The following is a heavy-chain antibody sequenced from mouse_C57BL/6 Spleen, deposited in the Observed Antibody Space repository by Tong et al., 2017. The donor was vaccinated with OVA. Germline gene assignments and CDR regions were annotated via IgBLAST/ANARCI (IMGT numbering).Heavy chain of an antibody. Sequence: EVQLQESGGDLVKPGGSLKLSCAASGFTFSSYGMSWVRQTPDKRLEWVATISSGGSYTYYPDSVKGRFTISRDNAKNTLCLQMSSLKSEDTAMYYCARQPTIGPYFDYWGQGTTLTVSS. CDR1: GFTFSSYG. V-gene: IGHV5-6*01. CDR3: ARQPTIGPYFDY. D-gene: IGHD2-14*01. CDR2: ISSGGSYT. J-gene: IGHJ2*01.